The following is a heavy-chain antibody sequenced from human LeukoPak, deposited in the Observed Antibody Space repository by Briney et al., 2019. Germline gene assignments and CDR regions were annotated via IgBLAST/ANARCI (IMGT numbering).Heavy chain of an antibody. V-gene: IGHV3-7*01. CDR1: GFTFSSYW. D-gene: IGHD3-3*01. J-gene: IGHJ4*02. Sequence: PGGSLRLSCAASGFTFSSYWMSWVRQAPGKGLEWVANIKKQDGDEKNYVDSVKGRFTISRDNSKNTPYLQMNSLRAEDTAVYYCARDSYDFWSGYDYWGQGTLVTVSS. CDR3: ARDSYDFWSGYDY. CDR2: IKKQDGDEK.